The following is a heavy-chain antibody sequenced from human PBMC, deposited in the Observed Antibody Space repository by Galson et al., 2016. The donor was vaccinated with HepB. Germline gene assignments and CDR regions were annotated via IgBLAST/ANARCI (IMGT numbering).Heavy chain of an antibody. J-gene: IGHJ4*02. CDR1: AFTFSSAW. CDR2: ISSDGRKE. CDR3: AKDNAAWLVDY. V-gene: IGHV3-30*18. Sequence: SLRLSCAASAFTFSSAWMNWVRQAPGKGLEWVAVISSDGRKEYYADSVKGRFTISRDNSRNTLYLQMNSLRAEDAAVYYCAKDNAAWLVDYWGQGSLVTVSS. D-gene: IGHD6-19*01.